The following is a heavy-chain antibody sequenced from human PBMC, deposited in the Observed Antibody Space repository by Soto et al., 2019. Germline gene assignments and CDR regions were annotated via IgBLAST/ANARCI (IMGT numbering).Heavy chain of an antibody. CDR3: ARDQSCHDLLWYFDP. CDR2: IIPIFGTA. CDR1: GGTFSSYA. D-gene: IGHD6-13*01. J-gene: IGHJ5*02. V-gene: IGHV1-69*13. Sequence: AASVKVSCKASGGTFSSYAISWVRQAPGQGLEWMGGIIPIFGTANYAQKFQGRVTITADESTSTAYMELSSLRSEDTAVYYCARDQSCHDLLWYFDPWGQGTLVTVSS.